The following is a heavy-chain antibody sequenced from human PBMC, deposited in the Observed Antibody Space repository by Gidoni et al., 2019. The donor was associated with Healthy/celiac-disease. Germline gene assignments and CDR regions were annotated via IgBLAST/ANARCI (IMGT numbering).Heavy chain of an antibody. Sequence: QVQLVQSGAEVKKPGASVKVSCKASGYTFTSYYMHWVRQAPGQGLEWMGIINPSGGSTSYAQKFQGRVTMTRDTSTSTVYMELSSLRSEDTAVYYCARNLRGGSYYEGYFDYWGQGTLVTVSS. CDR3: ARNLRGGSYYEGYFDY. CDR2: INPSGGST. J-gene: IGHJ4*02. V-gene: IGHV1-46*01. CDR1: GYTFTSYY. D-gene: IGHD1-26*01.